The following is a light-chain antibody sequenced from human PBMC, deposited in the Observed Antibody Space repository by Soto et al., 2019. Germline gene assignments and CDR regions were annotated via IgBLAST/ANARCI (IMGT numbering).Light chain of an antibody. V-gene: IGKV3D-7*01. CDR2: GAS. Sequence: PGDRVTLSCRASQSISSSYLTWYQQKPGQAPRLVISGASTRATGIPDRFSGSGSGTDFTLTISSLQPEDFAVYYCHFGPGTKVDI. CDR1: QSISSSY. J-gene: IGKJ3*01. CDR3: H.